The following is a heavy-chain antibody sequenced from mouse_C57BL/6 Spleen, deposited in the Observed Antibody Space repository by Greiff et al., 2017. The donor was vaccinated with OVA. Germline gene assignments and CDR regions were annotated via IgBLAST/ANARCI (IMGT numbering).Heavy chain of an antibody. V-gene: IGHV1-26*01. Sequence: EVQLQQSGPELVKPGASVKISCKASGYTFTDYYMNWVKQSHGKSLEWIGDINPNNGGTSYTQKFKGKATLTVDKYSSTAYMELRSLTSEDSAVYYCARNYRKGVYFDYWGQGTTLTVSS. CDR1: GYTFTDYY. CDR2: INPNNGGT. D-gene: IGHD2-14*01. J-gene: IGHJ2*01. CDR3: ARNYRKGVYFDY.